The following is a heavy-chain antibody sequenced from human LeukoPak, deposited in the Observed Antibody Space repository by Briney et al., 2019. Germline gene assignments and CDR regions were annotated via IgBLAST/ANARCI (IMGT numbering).Heavy chain of an antibody. D-gene: IGHD2-2*01. CDR3: ARDLDCSSTSCYGGGFDY. CDR2: INPNSGGT. CDR1: GYTFTVYY. J-gene: IGHJ4*02. V-gene: IGHV1-2*02. Sequence: ASVKVSCKASGYTFTVYYMHWVRQAPGQGLEWMGWINPNSGGTNYAQKLQGRVTMTTDTSTSTAYMELRSLRSDDTAVYYCARDLDCSSTSCYGGGFDYWGQGTLVTVSS.